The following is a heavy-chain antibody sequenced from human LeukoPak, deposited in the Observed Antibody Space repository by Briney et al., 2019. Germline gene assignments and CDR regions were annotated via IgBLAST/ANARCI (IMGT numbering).Heavy chain of an antibody. Sequence: GRSLRLSCAASGFSFSTYTMNWVRQAPGEGLDWVSYISSSSSTIYYADSVKGRFTISRDNANNSLYLQMNSLRDEDTAVYYCARARRYRSSWYHDYWGQGSLVTVSS. CDR2: ISSSSSTI. V-gene: IGHV3-48*02. CDR1: GFSFSTYT. CDR3: ARARRYRSSWYHDY. D-gene: IGHD6-13*01. J-gene: IGHJ4*02.